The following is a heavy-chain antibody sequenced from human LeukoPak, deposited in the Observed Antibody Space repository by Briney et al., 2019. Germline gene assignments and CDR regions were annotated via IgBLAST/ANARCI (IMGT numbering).Heavy chain of an antibody. V-gene: IGHV1-18*01. D-gene: IGHD3-22*01. CDR2: ISGYNSNT. CDR1: GYNFASYG. J-gene: IGHJ3*01. Sequence: ASVKVSCKTSGYNFASYGINWVRQAPGQGLEWMGWISGYNSNTDYAQNFQGRVTMTRDTSTSTVYMELRSLRSDDTAVYYCARDRLTSSSFRYYYATAGYQSDAFDVWGQGTMVTVSS. CDR3: ARDRLTSSSFRYYYATAGYQSDAFDV.